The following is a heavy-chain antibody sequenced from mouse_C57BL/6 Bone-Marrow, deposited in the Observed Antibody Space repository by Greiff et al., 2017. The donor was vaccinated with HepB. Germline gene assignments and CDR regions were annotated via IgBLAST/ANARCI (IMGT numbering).Heavy chain of an antibody. CDR3: ARRSGSSSSYFDY. CDR1: GYTFTDYY. D-gene: IGHD1-1*01. CDR2: INPYNGGT. V-gene: IGHV1-19*01. J-gene: IGHJ2*01. Sequence: VHVKQSGPVLVKPGASVKMSCKASGYTFTDYYMNWVKQSHGKSLEWIGVINPYNGGTSYNQKFKGKATLTVDKSSSTAYMELNSLTSEDSAVYYCARRSGSSSSYFDYWGQGTTLTVSS.